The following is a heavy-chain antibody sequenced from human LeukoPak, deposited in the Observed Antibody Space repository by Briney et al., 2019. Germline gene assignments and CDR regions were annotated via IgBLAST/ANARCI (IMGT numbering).Heavy chain of an antibody. CDR3: ARGRYCSGTSCYDVVDY. Sequence: SVTVSCKASGYTFTRYDINWVRQATGHGLEWMGWMNPKRGNTGYAQKFQGRVTMTRNTSITTAYMELSSLRSEDTAEYYCARGRYCSGTSCYDVVDYWGQGTLVTVSS. J-gene: IGHJ4*02. CDR1: GYTFTRYD. D-gene: IGHD2-2*01. V-gene: IGHV1-8*01. CDR2: MNPKRGNT.